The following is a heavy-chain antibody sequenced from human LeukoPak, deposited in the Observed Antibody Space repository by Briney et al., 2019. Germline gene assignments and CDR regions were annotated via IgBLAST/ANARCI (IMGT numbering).Heavy chain of an antibody. J-gene: IGHJ3*01. D-gene: IGHD6-19*01. CDR1: GGSISSYY. CDR2: IYSSGST. CDR3: ARIFLSGVIVVAGMGDTLDV. Sequence: SETLSLTCTVSGGSISSYYWSWIRQPAGKGLEWIGRIYSSGSTNYNPSLKSRVTMSVDTSKNQLSLKLSSVTAADTAVYYCARIFLSGVIVVAGMGDTLDVWGQGTKVTVSS. V-gene: IGHV4-4*07.